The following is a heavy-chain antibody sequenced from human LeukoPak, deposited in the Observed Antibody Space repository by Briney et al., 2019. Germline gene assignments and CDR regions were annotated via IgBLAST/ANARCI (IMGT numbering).Heavy chain of an antibody. D-gene: IGHD6-13*01. J-gene: IGHJ4*02. CDR2: ISSSSSYT. Sequence: GGSLRLSCAASGFTFSDYYMSWIRQTPGKGLEWVSYISSSSSYTNYADSVKGRFTISRDNAKNSLYPQMNSLRAEDTAVYYCATARGYSSSWSYYFDYWGQGTLVTVSS. V-gene: IGHV3-11*06. CDR1: GFTFSDYY. CDR3: ATARGYSSSWSYYFDY.